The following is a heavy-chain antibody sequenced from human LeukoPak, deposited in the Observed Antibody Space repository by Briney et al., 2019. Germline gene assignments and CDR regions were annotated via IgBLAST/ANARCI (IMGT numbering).Heavy chain of an antibody. J-gene: IGHJ5*02. CDR2: INHSGST. Sequence: PSETLSLTCAVYGGSFSGYYWSWIRQPPGKGLEWIGEINHSGSTNYNPSLKSRVTISVDTSKNQFSLKLSSVTAADTAVYYCARRRDRGWGYCSSTSCNNWFDPWGQETLVTVSS. D-gene: IGHD2-2*01. CDR3: ARRRDRGWGYCSSTSCNNWFDP. CDR1: GGSFSGYY. V-gene: IGHV4-34*01.